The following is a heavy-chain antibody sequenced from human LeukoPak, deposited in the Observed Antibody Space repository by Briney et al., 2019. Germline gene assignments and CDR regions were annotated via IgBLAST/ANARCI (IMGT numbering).Heavy chain of an antibody. J-gene: IGHJ5*02. CDR2: ISTSNTFI. Sequence: GRSLRLSCAGSGFTFSSYAMHWVRQAPGKGLEWVSSISTSNTFIYYADSVKGRFTISRDNANNSLYLQMNDLRVEDTAVYYCARDSGPLFDPWGHGTLVTVSS. CDR1: GFTFSSYA. V-gene: IGHV3-21*01. CDR3: ARDSGPLFDP. D-gene: IGHD7-27*01.